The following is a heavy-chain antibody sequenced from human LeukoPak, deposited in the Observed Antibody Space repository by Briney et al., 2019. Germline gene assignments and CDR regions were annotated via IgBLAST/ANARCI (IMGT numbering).Heavy chain of an antibody. J-gene: IGHJ4*02. V-gene: IGHV3-23*01. CDR1: GFTFSSYA. CDR2: ISGSGGST. Sequence: GGSLRLSCAASGFTFSSYAMSWVRQAPGKGLEWVSAISGSGGSTYCADSVKGRFTISRDNSKNTLYLQMNSLRAEDTAVYYCAKDKRGGMDGDYYFDYWGQGTLVTVSP. D-gene: IGHD4-17*01. CDR3: AKDKRGGMDGDYYFDY.